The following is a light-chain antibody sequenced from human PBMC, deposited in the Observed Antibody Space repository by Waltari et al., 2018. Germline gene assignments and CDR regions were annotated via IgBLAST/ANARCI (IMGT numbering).Light chain of an antibody. CDR1: SRHSTYL. CDR3: ETWDSNTQGV. CDR2: VEGSGSY. J-gene: IGLJ3*02. Sequence: QPVLTQSSPPSASLGSSIKLTCTLSSRHSTYLIACHPHPPGKAPRYLMKVEGSGSYTKGSGVPDRFSGSSSGADRHLTIFNLQSEDEADYYCETWDSNTQGVFGGGTKLTVL. V-gene: IGLV4-60*03.